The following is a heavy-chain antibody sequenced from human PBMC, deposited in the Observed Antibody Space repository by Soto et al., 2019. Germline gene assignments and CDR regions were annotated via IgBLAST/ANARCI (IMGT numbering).Heavy chain of an antibody. Sequence: SETLSLTCTVSGGSISSGGYYWSWIRQHPGKGLEWIGYIYYSGSTYYNPSLKSRVTISVDTSKNQFSLKLSSVTAADTAVYYCARETILGGYCSSTSCYPPYYYMDVWGKGTTVTVSS. V-gene: IGHV4-31*03. CDR2: IYYSGST. J-gene: IGHJ6*03. CDR1: GGSISSGGYY. D-gene: IGHD2-2*01. CDR3: ARETILGGYCSSTSCYPPYYYMDV.